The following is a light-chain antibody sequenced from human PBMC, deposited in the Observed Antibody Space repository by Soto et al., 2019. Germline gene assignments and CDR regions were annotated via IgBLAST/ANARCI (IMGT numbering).Light chain of an antibody. J-gene: IGKJ1*01. CDR1: QSVSNNY. V-gene: IGKV3-20*01. Sequence: DIVLTQSPGTLSLSPGERATLSCRASQSVSNNYLAWYQQKPGQAPRLLIYGASNRATGIPDRVSGSGSGTDFTLTISRLEPEDFAVYYCQQYGSSGTFGQGTKVDI. CDR3: QQYGSSGT. CDR2: GAS.